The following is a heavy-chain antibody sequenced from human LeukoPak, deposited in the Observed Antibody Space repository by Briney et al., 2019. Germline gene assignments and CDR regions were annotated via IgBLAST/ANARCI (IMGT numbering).Heavy chain of an antibody. CDR1: GFTFSSYA. CDR2: ISGSGTST. J-gene: IGHJ4*02. CDR3: AKDHSTGYYYFDY. D-gene: IGHD3-22*01. Sequence: GGSLRLSCAASGFTFSSYAMSWVRQAPGKGLEWVSVISGSGTSTYYGDSVKGRFTVSRDNSKNTLYLQMNSLRAEDTAVYYSAKDHSTGYYYFDYWGQGALVTVSS. V-gene: IGHV3-23*01.